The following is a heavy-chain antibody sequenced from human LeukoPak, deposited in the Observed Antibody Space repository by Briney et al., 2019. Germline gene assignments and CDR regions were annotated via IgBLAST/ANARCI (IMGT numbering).Heavy chain of an antibody. J-gene: IGHJ5*02. CDR1: GGSLSTYY. V-gene: IGHV4-59*12. D-gene: IGHD4-11*01. CDR2: IHNSGST. CDR3: ARTDYSNTNWFDP. Sequence: PSETLSLTCTVSGGSLSTYYWSWIRQPPGKGLGWIGYIHNSGSTHYTFSLKSRVTMSLDTSKNQFSLKLTSVTAADTAVYYCARTDYSNTNWFDPWGQGTLVTVSS.